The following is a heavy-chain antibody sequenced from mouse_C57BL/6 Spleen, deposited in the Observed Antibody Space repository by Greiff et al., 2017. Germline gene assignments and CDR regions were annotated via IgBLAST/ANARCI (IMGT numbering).Heavy chain of an antibody. CDR3: ARSGTAQATLLDY. CDR2: IDPSDSYT. D-gene: IGHD3-2*02. CDR1: GYTFTSYW. Sequence: QVQLQQPGAELVMPGASVKLSCKASGYTFTSYWMHWVKQRPGQGLEWIGEIDPSDSYTNYNQKFKGKSTLTVDKSSSTAYMQLSSLTSEDSAVYYCARSGTAQATLLDYWGQGTTLTVSS. J-gene: IGHJ2*01. V-gene: IGHV1-69*01.